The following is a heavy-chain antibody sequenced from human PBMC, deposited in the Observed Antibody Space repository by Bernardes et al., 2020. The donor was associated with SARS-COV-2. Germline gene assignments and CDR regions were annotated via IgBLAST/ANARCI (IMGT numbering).Heavy chain of an antibody. V-gene: IGHV3-23*01. J-gene: IGHJ6*02. D-gene: IGHD6-13*01. CDR1: GFTFSSYA. CDR3: ARTPLVYYNGMDV. Sequence: GGCLRLSYAASGFTFSSYAMSWVRQAPGKGLEWVSSIRGSGGSTYYADSVRGRFTISRDNSKNTLYLQMNSLRAEDTAVYYCARTPLVYYNGMDVWGQGTTVTVSS. CDR2: IRGSGGST.